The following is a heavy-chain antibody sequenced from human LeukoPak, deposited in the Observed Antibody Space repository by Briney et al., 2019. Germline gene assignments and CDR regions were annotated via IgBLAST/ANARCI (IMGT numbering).Heavy chain of an antibody. D-gene: IGHD5-18*01. Sequence: GGSLRLSCAASGFTFSSYAMSWVRQAPGKGLEGFSAIIGSAGSTNYADSVKGRFTISRDNSKNILYLQMNSLRAEDTAVYYCAKASDTPMVTMGVFGYWGQGTLVTVSS. V-gene: IGHV3-23*01. CDR1: GFTFSSYA. CDR2: IIGSAGST. CDR3: AKASDTPMVTMGVFGY. J-gene: IGHJ4*02.